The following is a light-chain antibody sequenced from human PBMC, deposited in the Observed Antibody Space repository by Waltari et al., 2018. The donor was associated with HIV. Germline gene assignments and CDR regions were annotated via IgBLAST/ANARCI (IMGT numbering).Light chain of an antibody. V-gene: IGKV3-20*01. CDR2: GAS. Sequence: ELVLTQSPGTLSLSPGERATLSCRASQSVSSSYLAWYQQKPGQAPRLLIYGASSRATGIPDRFSGSGSVTDFTLTISRLEPEDFAVYYCQQYGSSPWYTFGQGTKLEIK. CDR3: QQYGSSPWYT. J-gene: IGKJ2*01. CDR1: QSVSSSY.